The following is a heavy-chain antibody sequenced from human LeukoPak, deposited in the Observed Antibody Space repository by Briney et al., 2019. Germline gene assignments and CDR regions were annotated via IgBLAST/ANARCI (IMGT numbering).Heavy chain of an antibody. CDR1: GFTFSSYA. J-gene: IGHJ6*02. Sequence: GGSLRLSCAASGFTFSSYAMSWVRQAPGKGLEWVSAISGSGGSTYYADSVKGRFTISRDNSKNTLYLQMNSLRAEDTAVYYCAKCSSSSWYDYYYGMDVWGQGTTVTVSS. CDR2: ISGSGGST. V-gene: IGHV3-23*01. CDR3: AKCSSSSWYDYYYGMDV. D-gene: IGHD6-13*01.